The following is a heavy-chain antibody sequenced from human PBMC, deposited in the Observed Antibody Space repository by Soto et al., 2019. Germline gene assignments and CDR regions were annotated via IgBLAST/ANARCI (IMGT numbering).Heavy chain of an antibody. J-gene: IGHJ4*02. D-gene: IGHD2-2*01. V-gene: IGHV1-46*02. CDR1: GYTFNSYY. Sequence: VQLVQSGTEVTKPGASVKVSCKASGYTFNSYYIHWVRQAPGQGLEWMGVIYPTGCRDYAQKFQGRVTMTRDTSTSTVYMELSGLRSEDTAVYYCARASGFCSSTSCSFDYWGQGTLVTVSS. CDR2: IYPTGCR. CDR3: ARASGFCSSTSCSFDY.